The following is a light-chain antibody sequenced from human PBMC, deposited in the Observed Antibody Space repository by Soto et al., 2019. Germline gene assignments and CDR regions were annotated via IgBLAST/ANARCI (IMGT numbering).Light chain of an antibody. J-gene: IGKJ1*01. CDR3: QQYYDWPWT. Sequence: EIVMTQSPATLSVSPGERATLSCRATQSISTNLAWYQHKPGQAPRLLIYGASSRATGIPARLSGSGSGTEFTLTISTLQSEDFAVYYCQQYYDWPWTFG. CDR1: QSISTN. V-gene: IGKV3-15*01. CDR2: GAS.